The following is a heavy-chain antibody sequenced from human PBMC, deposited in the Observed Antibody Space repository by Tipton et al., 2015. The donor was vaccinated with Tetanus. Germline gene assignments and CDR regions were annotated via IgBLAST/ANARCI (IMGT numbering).Heavy chain of an antibody. CDR1: GFTFSTHA. V-gene: IGHV3-30-3*02. J-gene: IGHJ5*02. Sequence: SGFTFSTHALHWVRQAPGRELEWVGLISHASNAYYADSVKGRFSISRDNSKNTVYLQMNSLRDEDTAVYYCAKDPASRGWFDPWGQGTLVSVSS. CDR2: ISHASNA. CDR3: AKDPASRGWFDP.